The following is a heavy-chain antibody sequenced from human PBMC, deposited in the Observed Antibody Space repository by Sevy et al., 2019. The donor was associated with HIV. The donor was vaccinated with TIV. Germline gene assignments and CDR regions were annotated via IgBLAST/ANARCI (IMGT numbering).Heavy chain of an antibody. CDR2: ISSSSSYI. J-gene: IGHJ6*03. Sequence: GGSLRLSCAASGFTFSSYSMNWVRQAPGKGLEWVSSISSSSSYIYYADSVKDRFTISRDNAKNSLYLQMNSLRAEDTAVYYCARDGGDYYGSGSYYNRIYYYYYMDVWGKGTTVTVSS. CDR3: ARDGGDYYGSGSYYNRIYYYYYMDV. D-gene: IGHD3-10*01. CDR1: GFTFSSYS. V-gene: IGHV3-21*01.